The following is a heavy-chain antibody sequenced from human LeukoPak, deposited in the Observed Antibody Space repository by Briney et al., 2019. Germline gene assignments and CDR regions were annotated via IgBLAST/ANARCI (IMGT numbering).Heavy chain of an antibody. D-gene: IGHD1-26*01. Sequence: GGSLRLSCAASGFTFINAWMNWVRQAPGKGLEWVGRIKSKTDGGTTDYAAPVKGRFTISRDDSKSIAYLQMNSLKTEDTAVYYCTRAWELLGWYFDLWGRGTLVTVSS. V-gene: IGHV3-15*01. CDR2: IKSKTDGGTT. J-gene: IGHJ2*01. CDR3: TRAWELLGWYFDL. CDR1: GFTFINAW.